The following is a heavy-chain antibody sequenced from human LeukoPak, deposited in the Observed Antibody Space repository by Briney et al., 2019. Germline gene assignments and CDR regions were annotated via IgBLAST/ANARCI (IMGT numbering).Heavy chain of an antibody. CDR1: GFSFSNAW. J-gene: IGHJ6*03. Sequence: GGSLRLSCAASGFSFSNAWMSWVLQAPGKGLEWVGRIKSRTDGGTTDYAAPVKGKFTISRDDSKNTLYLQMSSLKNEDTAVYYCPTCIAARSRYCYCFSYYREVGGKGTTVAV. V-gene: IGHV3-15*01. CDR3: PTCIAARSRYCYCFSYYREV. D-gene: IGHD6-25*01. CDR2: IKSRTDGGTT.